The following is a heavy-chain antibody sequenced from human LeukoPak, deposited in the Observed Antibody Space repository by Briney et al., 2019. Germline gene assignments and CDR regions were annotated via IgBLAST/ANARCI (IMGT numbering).Heavy chain of an antibody. V-gene: IGHV1-2*06. D-gene: IGHD4-23*01. CDR2: INPNSGGT. Sequence: ASVTVSFTSSGYTFTGYYMHWVRQAPGQGLEWMGRINPNSGGTNYAQKFQGRVTMTSDTSIRTAYMELSRLRSDDTAVYYCARDFFNYGGNDWGQGTLVTVSS. CDR3: ARDFFNYGGND. CDR1: GYTFTGYY. J-gene: IGHJ4*02.